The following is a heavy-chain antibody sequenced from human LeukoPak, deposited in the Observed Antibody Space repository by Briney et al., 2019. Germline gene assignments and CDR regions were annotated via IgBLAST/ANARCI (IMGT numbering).Heavy chain of an antibody. CDR3: ARDLGGRQWPPSDSLDP. CDR2: INPSRGST. CDR1: GYTFTSYY. V-gene: IGHV1-46*01. J-gene: IGHJ5*02. Sequence: ASVKVSCKASGYTFTSYYIHWVGQAPGKGLEGRGRINPSRGSTSYAQKFQGGLTMTRDTSTSTVYMELSRLRSDDTAVYYCARDLGGRQWPPSDSLDPWGQGTLVTVSS. D-gene: IGHD6-19*01.